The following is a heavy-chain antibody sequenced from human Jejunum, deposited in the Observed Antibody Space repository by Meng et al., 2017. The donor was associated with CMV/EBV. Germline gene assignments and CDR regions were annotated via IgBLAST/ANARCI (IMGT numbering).Heavy chain of an antibody. D-gene: IGHD2-2*01. V-gene: IGHV3-66*02. CDR2: IYSGGTA. J-gene: IGHJ6*02. CDR3: ARQTVVAGSYYGMDV. Sequence: SGFTVSRNSLSWVRQAPGKGLEWVSIIYSGGTAYYPTSVKGRFTISRDNSKNALSLQMGSLRAEDTAVYYCARQTVVAGSYYGMDVWGQGTTVT. CDR1: GFTVSRNS.